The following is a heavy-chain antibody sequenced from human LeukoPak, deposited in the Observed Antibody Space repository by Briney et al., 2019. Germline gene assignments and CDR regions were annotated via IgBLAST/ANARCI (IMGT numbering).Heavy chain of an antibody. D-gene: IGHD5-24*01. CDR1: GGSFSGYY. CDR3: ARQKREMATKHRYFDY. J-gene: IGHJ4*02. V-gene: IGHV4-34*01. Sequence: SETLSLTCAVYGGSFSGYYWSWIRQPPGKGLEWIGEINHSGSTNYNPSLKSRVTISVDTSKNQFSLKLSSVTAADTAVYYCARQKREMATKHRYFDYWGQGTLVTVSS. CDR2: INHSGST.